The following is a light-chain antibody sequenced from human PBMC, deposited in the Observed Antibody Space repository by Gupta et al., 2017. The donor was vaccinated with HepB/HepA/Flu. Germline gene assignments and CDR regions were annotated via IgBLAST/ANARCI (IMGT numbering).Light chain of an antibody. CDR3: QQDGSSPWT. V-gene: IGKV3-20*01. J-gene: IGKJ1*01. CDR1: QSVSNTY. CDR2: GAS. Sequence: EIVLTQSPGTLSLSPGERATLYCRASQSVSNTYLAWYQQKPGQAPRLLIYGASSRATGIPDRFSGSGSGTDFTLTISRLEPEDFAVYYCQQDGSSPWTFGQGTRVEIK.